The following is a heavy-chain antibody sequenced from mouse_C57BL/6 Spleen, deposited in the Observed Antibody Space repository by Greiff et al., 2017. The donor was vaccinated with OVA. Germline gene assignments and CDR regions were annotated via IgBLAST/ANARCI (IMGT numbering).Heavy chain of an antibody. CDR3: ARGALTAWFAY. Sequence: VQLQQPGAELVMPGASVKLSCKASGYTFTSYWMHWVKQRPGQGLEWIGEIDPSDSYTNYNQKFKGKSTLTVDKSSSTAYMQLSSLTSEDSAVYYCARGALTAWFAYWGQGTLVTVSA. J-gene: IGHJ3*01. D-gene: IGHD4-1*01. CDR1: GYTFTSYW. CDR2: IDPSDSYT. V-gene: IGHV1-69*01.